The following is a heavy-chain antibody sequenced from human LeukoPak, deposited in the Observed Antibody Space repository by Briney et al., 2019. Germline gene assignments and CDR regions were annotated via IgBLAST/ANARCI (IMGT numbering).Heavy chain of an antibody. CDR2: ISGSDDST. J-gene: IGHJ4*02. CDR3: ARSSRELGGYAPWELMPPFDY. V-gene: IGHV3-23*01. D-gene: IGHD1-7*01. CDR1: GFTVSSYA. Sequence: GGSLRLSCAASGFTVSSYAMSWVRQAPGKGLEWVSVISGSDDSTYFADSVKGRFTISRDNSKNTLYLQMNSLRAEDTAVYYCARSSRELGGYAPWELMPPFDYWGQGTLVTVSS.